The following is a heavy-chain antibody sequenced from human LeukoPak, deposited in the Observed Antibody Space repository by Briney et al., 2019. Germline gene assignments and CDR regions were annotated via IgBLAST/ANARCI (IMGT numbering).Heavy chain of an antibody. J-gene: IGHJ6*03. Sequence: GVSVKVSCKASGYTFTSYGISWVRQAPGQGLEWMGWISAYNGNTNYAQKLLGRVTMTTDTSTSTAYMELRSLRSDDTAVYYCARGSSTRPWYYMDVWGKGTTVTVSS. V-gene: IGHV1-18*01. CDR3: ARGSSTRPWYYMDV. D-gene: IGHD2-2*01. CDR1: GYTFTSYG. CDR2: ISAYNGNT.